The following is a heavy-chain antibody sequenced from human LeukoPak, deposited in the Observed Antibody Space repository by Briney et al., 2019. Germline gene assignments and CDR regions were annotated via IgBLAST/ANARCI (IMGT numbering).Heavy chain of an antibody. J-gene: IGHJ4*02. CDR1: GVSIKSSY. V-gene: IGHV4-59*08. Sequence: PSETLSLICSVSGVSIKSSYWSWVREPPGKGLEWIWDIHYSESIKYNPSLTSRVTISVDTSTNKLSLKRSSVSAADTAFFYSARHGHGTYRSTWYSLWGQGTLVTVSP. CDR3: ARHGHGTYRSTWYSL. CDR2: IHYSESI. D-gene: IGHD6-13*01.